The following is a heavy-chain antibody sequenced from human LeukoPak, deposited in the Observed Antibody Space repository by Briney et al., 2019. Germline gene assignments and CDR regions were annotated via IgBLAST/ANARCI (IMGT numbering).Heavy chain of an antibody. CDR3: ARGEVPPHYFDS. CDR1: GGTFSSYA. J-gene: IGHJ4*02. CDR2: IIPIFGTA. V-gene: IGHV1-69*13. Sequence: ASVKVSCKASGGTFSSYAISWVRQAPGQGLEWMGGIIPIFGTANYAQKFQGRVTITADESTTTAYMEVSSLRSEDTAVYYCARGEVPPHYFDSWGQGTLVTVSS.